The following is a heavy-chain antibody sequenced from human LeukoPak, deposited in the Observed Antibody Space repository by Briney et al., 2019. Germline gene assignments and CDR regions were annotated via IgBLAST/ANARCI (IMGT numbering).Heavy chain of an antibody. D-gene: IGHD5-18*01. Sequence: GGSLRLSCATSGFNFDRYTIHWVRQAPGKGLEWVSLAGWAGGTTYYSDSVRGRFTISRDSGKSSVYLQMNSLTTDDTAFYFCAKELDTMFFDYWGQGALVTVSS. CDR2: AGWAGGTT. J-gene: IGHJ4*02. CDR1: GFNFDRYT. V-gene: IGHV3-43*01. CDR3: AKELDTMFFDY.